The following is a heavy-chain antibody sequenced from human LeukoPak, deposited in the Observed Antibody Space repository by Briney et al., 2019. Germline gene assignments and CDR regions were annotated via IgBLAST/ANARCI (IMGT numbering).Heavy chain of an antibody. D-gene: IGHD4-23*01. Sequence: GGSLRLSCAASGFTFSSYEMNWVRQAPGKGLEWISYISGSGDIIYYADSVKGRLTISRDNAKNSLYLQMNSLRAEDTALYYCAKDIYGGNWPNDYWGQGTLVTVSS. CDR2: ISGSGDII. J-gene: IGHJ4*02. CDR1: GFTFSSYE. CDR3: AKDIYGGNWPNDY. V-gene: IGHV3-48*03.